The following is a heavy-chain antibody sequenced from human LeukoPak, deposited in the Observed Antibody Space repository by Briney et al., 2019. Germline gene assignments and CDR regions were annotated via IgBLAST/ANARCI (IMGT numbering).Heavy chain of an antibody. Sequence: PGGSLRLSCAASGFTFSSYSMNWVRQAPGKGLEWVSSISSSSRSYIYYADSVKGRFTISRDNAKNSLYLQMNSLRAEDTAVYYCARDRYYSGWLPGWGVWGQGTLVTVSS. CDR1: GFTFSSYS. D-gene: IGHD3-16*01. V-gene: IGHV3-21*01. CDR2: ISSSSRSYI. CDR3: ARDRYYSGWLPGWGV. J-gene: IGHJ4*02.